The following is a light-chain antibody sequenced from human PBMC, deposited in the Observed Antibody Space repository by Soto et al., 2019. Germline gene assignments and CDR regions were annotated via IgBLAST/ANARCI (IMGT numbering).Light chain of an antibody. Sequence: EIVLKQSPGTLSLTPGERATLSCRASQSVSNNYLAWYQQKPGQAPRLLIYGASTRATGIPARFSGSGSGTDFTLTISSLEPEDFAVYYCQQRSNWPRTFGQGTKVDI. V-gene: IGKV3-11*01. CDR1: QSVSNNY. J-gene: IGKJ1*01. CDR3: QQRSNWPRT. CDR2: GAS.